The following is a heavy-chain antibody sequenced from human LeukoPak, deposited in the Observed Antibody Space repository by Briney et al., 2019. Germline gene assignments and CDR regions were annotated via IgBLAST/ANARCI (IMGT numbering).Heavy chain of an antibody. Sequence: PGGSLRLSCAASGFTFSSYEMNWVRQAPGKGLEWVSYISSSGRTFYYADSVKGRFTISRDNGKNSLYLQMNSLRVEDTAAYYCARDSRGSSWFFDYWGQGALVTVSS. D-gene: IGHD6-13*01. CDR1: GFTFSSYE. V-gene: IGHV3-48*03. CDR3: ARDSRGSSWFFDY. CDR2: ISSSGRTF. J-gene: IGHJ4*02.